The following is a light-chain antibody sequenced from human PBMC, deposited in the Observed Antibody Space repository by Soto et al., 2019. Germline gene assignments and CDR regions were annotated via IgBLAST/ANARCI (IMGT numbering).Light chain of an antibody. Sequence: DIQLTQSPSSLSASVGDRVSITCRASQSISNSLNWYQQKPGKAPKVLIYAASNLQSGVPARFSGSGSGTDFTLTISSLQPEDFATYFGQQTYSLSRVTFGHGTNVDRK. CDR2: AAS. J-gene: IGKJ3*01. CDR3: QQTYSLSRVT. V-gene: IGKV1-39*01. CDR1: QSISNS.